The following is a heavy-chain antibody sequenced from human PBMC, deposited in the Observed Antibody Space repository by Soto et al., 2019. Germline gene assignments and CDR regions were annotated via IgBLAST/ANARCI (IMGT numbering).Heavy chain of an antibody. V-gene: IGHV1-69*13. CDR2: TIPVFGTA. Sequence: SVKVSCKDSGVTLSSYAITWVHNDPGHRLEWMRGTIPVFGTANYEQKFQGRVTIASDESTSTAYMELSILTSENKAVYYCASGRIAAAENGIDVWG. CDR1: GVTLSSYA. CDR3: ASGRIAAAENGIDV. J-gene: IGHJ6*02. D-gene: IGHD6-13*01.